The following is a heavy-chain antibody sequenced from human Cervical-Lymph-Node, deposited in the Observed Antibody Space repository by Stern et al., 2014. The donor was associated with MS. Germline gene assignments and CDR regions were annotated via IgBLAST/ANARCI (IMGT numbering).Heavy chain of an antibody. V-gene: IGHV3-7*01. CDR2: RRPDGIEK. Sequence: EVQLVESGGGLVQPGGSLRLSCAASGFTFSSYWMSWVRQAPGKGLEWVANRRPDGIEKQYVDSMRGRFTISRDNAKNSLYLQIDSLRAEDTALYYCAKFSRTKPTAWGQGTLVTVSS. D-gene: IGHD1-14*01. J-gene: IGHJ5*02. CDR3: AKFSRTKPTA. CDR1: GFTFSSYW.